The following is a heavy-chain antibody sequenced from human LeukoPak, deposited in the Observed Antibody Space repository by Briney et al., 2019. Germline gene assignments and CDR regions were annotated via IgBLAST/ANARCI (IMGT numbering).Heavy chain of an antibody. Sequence: GGSLRLSCAASGFTFSSYSMNWVRQAPGKGLEWVSYISSSSSTIYYADSVKGRFTISRDNAKNSLYLQMNSLRAEDTAVYYCARKSLYYYGSGNYWGQGTLVTVSS. CDR3: ARKSLYYYGSGNY. CDR2: ISSSSSTI. J-gene: IGHJ4*02. CDR1: GFTFSSYS. D-gene: IGHD3-10*01. V-gene: IGHV3-48*01.